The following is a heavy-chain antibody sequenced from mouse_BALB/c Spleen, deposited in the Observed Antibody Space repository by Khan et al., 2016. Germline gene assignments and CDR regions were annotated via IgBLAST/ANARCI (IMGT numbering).Heavy chain of an antibody. J-gene: IGHJ1*01. CDR1: GYTFTSYD. CDR2: IFPGAGST. D-gene: IGHD1-1*01. V-gene: IGHV1-85*01. Sequence: QVQLQQSGAELVKPGASVKLSCKASGYTFTSYDINWVRQRPEQGLEWIGWIFPGAGSTKYNEKFQGKATLTTDKSSSTAYMQLSRLTSEDSAVYCCARLYGSTYWYFDVWGAGTTVTVSS. CDR3: ARLYGSTYWYFDV.